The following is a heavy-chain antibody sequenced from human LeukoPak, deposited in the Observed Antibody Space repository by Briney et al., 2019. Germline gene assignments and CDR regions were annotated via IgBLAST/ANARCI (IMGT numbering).Heavy chain of an antibody. CDR3: ARAHSGSYFAFDI. D-gene: IGHD1-26*01. CDR2: ISSNGGST. Sequence: GGSLRLSCAASGFTFSSYAMHWVRQAPGKGPEYVSAISSNGGSTYYANSVKGRFTISRDNSKNTLYLQMGSLRAEDMAVYYCARAHSGSYFAFDIWGQGTMVTVSS. CDR1: GFTFSSYA. V-gene: IGHV3-64*01. J-gene: IGHJ3*02.